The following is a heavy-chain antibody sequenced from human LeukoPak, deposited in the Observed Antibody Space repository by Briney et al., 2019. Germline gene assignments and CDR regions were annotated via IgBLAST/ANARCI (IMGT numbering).Heavy chain of an antibody. Sequence: GESLKISXKGSGYSFTSYWIGWVRQMPGKGLEWMGIIYPGDSDTTYSPSFQGQVTISADKSISTAYLQWSSLKASDTAMYYCARGSLYDSSGYYLTRPANWFDPWGQGTLVTVSS. V-gene: IGHV5-51*01. CDR3: ARGSLYDSSGYYLTRPANWFDP. J-gene: IGHJ5*02. D-gene: IGHD3-22*01. CDR1: GYSFTSYW. CDR2: IYPGDSDT.